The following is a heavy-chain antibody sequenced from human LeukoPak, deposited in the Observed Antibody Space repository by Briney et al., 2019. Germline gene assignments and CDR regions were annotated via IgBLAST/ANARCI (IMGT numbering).Heavy chain of an antibody. J-gene: IGHJ2*01. CDR1: GGSISSYY. CDR2: IYYSGST. V-gene: IGHV4-59*01. CDR3: ARSFLGDWYFDL. D-gene: IGHD1-26*01. Sequence: SETLSLTCTVSGGSISSYYWSLIRQPPGMGLEWIGCIYYSGSTNYNPSLKSRVTMSVDTSKDQFSLRLTSVTAADAAVYYCARSFLGDWYFDLWGRGTLVTVSS.